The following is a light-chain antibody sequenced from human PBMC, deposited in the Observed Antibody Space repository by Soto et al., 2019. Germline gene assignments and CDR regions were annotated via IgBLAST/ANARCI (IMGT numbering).Light chain of an antibody. V-gene: IGKV4-1*01. Sequence: DIVMTQSPDSLAVSLGERATINCKSSQSVLYSSNNKNYLNWYQQKPGKAPKLLIHDASNFEAGVPSRFSGSGSGTDFSLTISSPQPEDIATYYCQQYDKLPLTFGGGTKVDI. CDR3: QQYDKLPLT. CDR1: QSVLYSSNNKNY. CDR2: DAS. J-gene: IGKJ4*01.